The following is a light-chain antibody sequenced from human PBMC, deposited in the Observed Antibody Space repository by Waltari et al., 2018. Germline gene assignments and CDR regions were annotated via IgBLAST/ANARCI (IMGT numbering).Light chain of an antibody. CDR1: SSDVGAYNY. J-gene: IGLJ2*01. V-gene: IGLV2-14*03. CDR2: DVS. CDR3: SSYISSSTLEL. Sequence: QSALTQPASVSGSPGQSITISCTGTSSDVGAYNYVSWYQQHPGKAPKLTIYDVSNRPSVVSQRFSGSKSGNTASLTISGLQAEDGADYYCSSYISSSTLELFGGGTSLTVL.